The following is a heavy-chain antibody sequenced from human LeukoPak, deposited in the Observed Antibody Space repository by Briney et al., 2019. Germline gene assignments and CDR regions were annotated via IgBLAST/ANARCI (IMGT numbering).Heavy chain of an antibody. CDR2: INPSGGST. J-gene: IGHJ5*02. D-gene: IGHD3-22*01. V-gene: IGHV1-46*01. CDR3: ARVMYYYDSSGYRWFDP. CDR1: GYTFTSYY. Sequence: GASVKVSCKASGYTFTSYYMHWVRQAPGQGLEWMGIINPSGGSTSYAQKFQGRVTMTRDTSTSTVYMELSSLRSEDTAVYYCARVMYYYDSSGYRWFDPWGQGTLVTVSS.